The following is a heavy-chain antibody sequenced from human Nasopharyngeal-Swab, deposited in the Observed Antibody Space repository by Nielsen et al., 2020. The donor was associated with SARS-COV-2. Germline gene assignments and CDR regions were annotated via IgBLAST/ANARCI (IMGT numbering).Heavy chain of an antibody. CDR3: ARHFRGGDV. D-gene: IGHD3-10*01. CDR2: IYYTGST. J-gene: IGHJ6*04. Sequence: SETLSLTCTVSGGSISPYYWGWIRQPPGKGLEWIGYIYYTGSTNYNPSLKRRLTISVDRSKNQFSLRLSSVTAADTAVYYCARHFRGGDVWGNGTTVTVSS. V-gene: IGHV4-59*08. CDR1: GGSISPYY.